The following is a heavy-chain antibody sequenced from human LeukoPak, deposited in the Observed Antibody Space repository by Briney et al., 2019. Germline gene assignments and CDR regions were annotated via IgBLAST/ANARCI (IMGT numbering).Heavy chain of an antibody. CDR2: INPNSGGT. V-gene: IGHV1-2*02. CDR3: AKDPGAVAGTLYYYYYYMDV. Sequence: ASVKVSCKASGYTFTGYYMHWVRQAPGQGLEWMGWINPNSGGTNYAQKFQGRVTMTRDTSISTAYMELNSLRAEDTAVYYCAKDPGAVAGTLYYYYYYMDVWGKGTTVTISS. D-gene: IGHD6-19*01. CDR1: GYTFTGYY. J-gene: IGHJ6*03.